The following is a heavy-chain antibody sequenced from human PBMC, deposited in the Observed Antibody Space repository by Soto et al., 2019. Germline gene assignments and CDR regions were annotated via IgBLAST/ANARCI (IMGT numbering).Heavy chain of an antibody. J-gene: IGHJ4*02. Sequence: HPGGSLRLSCAASGFTVSSNYMSWVRQAPGKGLEWVSVIYSGGSTYYADSVKGRFTISRDNSKNTLYLQMNSLRAEDTAVYYCAIQQVTPEVRFDYWGQGTLVTVSS. D-gene: IGHD4-4*01. CDR1: GFTVSSNY. CDR3: AIQQVTPEVRFDY. V-gene: IGHV3-53*01. CDR2: IYSGGST.